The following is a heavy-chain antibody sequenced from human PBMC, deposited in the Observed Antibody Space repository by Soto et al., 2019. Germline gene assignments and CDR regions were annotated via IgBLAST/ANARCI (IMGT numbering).Heavy chain of an antibody. V-gene: IGHV1-3*01. CDR2: INAGNGNT. Sequence: ASVKVSCKASGYTFTSYAMHWGRQAPGQRLEWMGWINAGNGNTKYSQKFQGRVTITRDTSASTAYMELSSLRSEDTAVYYCARDQSGPAMVRGVIITYAFDIWGQGTMVTVSS. CDR1: GYTFTSYA. J-gene: IGHJ3*02. CDR3: ARDQSGPAMVRGVIITYAFDI. D-gene: IGHD3-10*01.